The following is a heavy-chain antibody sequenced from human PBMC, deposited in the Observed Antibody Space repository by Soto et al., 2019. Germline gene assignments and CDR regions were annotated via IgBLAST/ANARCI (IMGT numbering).Heavy chain of an antibody. CDR3: ARESKQLAHLDY. V-gene: IGHV3-66*01. CDR2: IYSGGST. Sequence: EVQLVESGGGLVQPGGSLRLSCAASGFTVSSNYMSWVRQAPGKGLEWVSVIYSGGSTYYTDSVKGRFTISRDNSKNTLYLQMNSLRAEDTAVYYGARESKQLAHLDYWGQGTLVTVSS. D-gene: IGHD6-13*01. J-gene: IGHJ4*02. CDR1: GFTVSSNY.